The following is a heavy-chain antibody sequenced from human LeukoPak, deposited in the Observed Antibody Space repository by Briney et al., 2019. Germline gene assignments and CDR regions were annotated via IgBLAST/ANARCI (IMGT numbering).Heavy chain of an antibody. J-gene: IGHJ4*02. Sequence: GGSLRLSCAASGFSFSSYSMTWVRQAPGKGLEWVSSINSRSTYIHYADSVKGRFTISRDNAKNSLYLQMNSLRAEDTAVYHCARVESGWYPGEDWGQGILVTVSS. V-gene: IGHV3-21*01. CDR2: INSRSTYI. D-gene: IGHD6-19*01. CDR1: GFSFSSYS. CDR3: ARVESGWYPGED.